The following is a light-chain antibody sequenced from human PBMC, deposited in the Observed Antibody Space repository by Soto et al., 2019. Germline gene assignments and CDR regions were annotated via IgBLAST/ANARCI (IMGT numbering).Light chain of an antibody. V-gene: IGKV1-5*03. J-gene: IGKJ1*01. CDR3: QQYENYSGT. CDR2: RAS. CDR1: QSISNW. Sequence: DIQMTQSPSTLSASVGDRVTITCRASQSISNWLAWYQQKPGKAPKLLIYRASNLENGVPSRFSGSGSGTEFTLTISSLQPDDFATYYCQQYENYSGTFGQGTKVEIK.